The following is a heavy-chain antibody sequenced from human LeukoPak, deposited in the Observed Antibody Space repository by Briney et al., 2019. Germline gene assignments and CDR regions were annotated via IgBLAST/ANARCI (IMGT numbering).Heavy chain of an antibody. J-gene: IGHJ6*03. CDR2: IYPGDSDT. CDR1: GYSFTSYW. Sequence: GESLKISCKGSGYSFTSYWIGWVRQMPGKGLEWMGIIYPGDSDTRYSPSFQGQVTISADKSISTAYLQWSSLKASDTAMYYCARPPAYSYGYGDYYYYMDVWGKGTTVTVSS. V-gene: IGHV5-51*01. CDR3: ARPPAYSYGYGDYYYYMDV. D-gene: IGHD5-18*01.